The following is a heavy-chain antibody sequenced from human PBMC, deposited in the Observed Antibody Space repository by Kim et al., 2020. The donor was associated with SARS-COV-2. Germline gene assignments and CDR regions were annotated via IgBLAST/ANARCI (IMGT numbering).Heavy chain of an antibody. J-gene: IGHJ3*02. Sequence: ASVKVSCKVSGYTLTSFSMHWVRQAPGKGLEWMGCFDAGDGDTIYSQKFQGRVTMTEDTSTDTAYMELSSLRSEDTAVYYCATDGSGSSDAFDIWGQGTMVTVSP. CDR3: ATDGSGSSDAFDI. V-gene: IGHV1-24*01. CDR2: FDAGDGDT. CDR1: GYTLTSFS. D-gene: IGHD3-10*01.